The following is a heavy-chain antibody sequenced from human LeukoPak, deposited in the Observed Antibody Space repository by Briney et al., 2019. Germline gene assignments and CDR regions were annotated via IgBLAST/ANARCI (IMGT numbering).Heavy chain of an antibody. CDR2: IYTNGNT. CDR3: ARGSDPRGGYYFQS. CDR1: GLIVSSNY. J-gene: IGHJ4*02. D-gene: IGHD3-16*01. Sequence: PGGSLRLSCAASGLIVSSNYMSWVRQAPGKGLEWVSVIYTNGNTYYADSVKGRFTISRGSSKNTLYLQMNSLRADDTAVYYCARGSDPRGGYYFQSWGQGTLVTVSS. V-gene: IGHV3-53*01.